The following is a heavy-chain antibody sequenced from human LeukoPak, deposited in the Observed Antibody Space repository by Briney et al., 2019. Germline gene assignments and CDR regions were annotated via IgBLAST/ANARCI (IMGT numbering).Heavy chain of an antibody. CDR3: ARVRLVGIYGSGSYLIFDY. J-gene: IGHJ4*02. CDR2: INHSGST. V-gene: IGHV4-34*01. CDR1: GGSFSGYY. D-gene: IGHD3-10*01. Sequence: SETLSLTCAVYGGSFSGYYWSWIRRPPGKGLEWIGEINHSGSTNYNPSLKSRVTISVDTSKNQFSLKLSSVTAADTAVYYCARVRLVGIYGSGSYLIFDYWGQGTLVTVSS.